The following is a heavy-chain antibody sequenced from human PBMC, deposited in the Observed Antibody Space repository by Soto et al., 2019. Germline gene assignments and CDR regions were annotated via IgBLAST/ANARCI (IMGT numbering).Heavy chain of an antibody. CDR1: GVYIRSGGYY. CDR3: ARDDRYCSGGSCYNDAFDI. V-gene: IGHV4-31*03. J-gene: IGHJ3*02. Sequence: PLALTSTVSGVYIRSGGYYLSWISEHPGKGLEWIGYIYYSGSTYYNPSLKSRVTISVDTSKNQFSLKLSSVTAADTAVYYCARDDRYCSGGSCYNDAFDIWGQGTMVTVSS. CDR2: IYYSGST. D-gene: IGHD2-15*01.